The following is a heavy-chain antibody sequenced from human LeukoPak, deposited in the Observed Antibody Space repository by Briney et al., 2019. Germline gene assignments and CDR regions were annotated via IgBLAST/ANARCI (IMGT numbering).Heavy chain of an antibody. V-gene: IGHV1-8*01. CDR3: ARVSGFERKDSFSY. J-gene: IGHJ4*02. CDR2: MNPNSGNT. D-gene: IGHD5-12*01. Sequence: ASVKVSCKASAYTFTSYDINWVRQATGQGLEWMGWMNPNSGNTGYAQRFQGRVTMTRDNSISTAYMELSNLTSEDTVVYFCARVSGFERKDSFSYWGQGTLVTVSS. CDR1: AYTFTSYD.